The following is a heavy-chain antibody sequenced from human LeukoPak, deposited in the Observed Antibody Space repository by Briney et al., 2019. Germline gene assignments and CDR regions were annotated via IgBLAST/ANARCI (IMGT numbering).Heavy chain of an antibody. Sequence: SQTLSLTCTVSGGSISSGGYYWSWIRQHPGKGLEWIGHIYYSGTSFYNPSLTSRVTISVDTSKNQFSLKLTSVNDADTAVYCCARIERSSYSLGFDYWGQGTLVTVSS. V-gene: IGHV4-31*03. CDR2: IYYSGTS. D-gene: IGHD6-6*01. J-gene: IGHJ4*02. CDR3: ARIERSSYSLGFDY. CDR1: GGSISSGGYY.